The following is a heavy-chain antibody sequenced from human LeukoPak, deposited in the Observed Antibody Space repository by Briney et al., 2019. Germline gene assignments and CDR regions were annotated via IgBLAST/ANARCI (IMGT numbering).Heavy chain of an antibody. CDR3: ARIPYSSRLTFDI. J-gene: IGHJ3*02. CDR1: GFTFSSYA. V-gene: IGHV3-30-3*01. D-gene: IGHD6-19*01. Sequence: GGSLRLSCAASGFTFSSYAMHWVRQAPGEGLEWVAVISYDGSNKYYADSVKGRVTISRDNSKNTRYLQMNSLRAEDTAVYYCARIPYSSRLTFDIWGQGTMVTVSS. CDR2: ISYDGSNK.